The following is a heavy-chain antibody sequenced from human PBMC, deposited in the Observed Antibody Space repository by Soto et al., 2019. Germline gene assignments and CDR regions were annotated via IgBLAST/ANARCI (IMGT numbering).Heavy chain of an antibody. Sequence: GGSLRLSCSASGFPFSTYAMHLVRQSPGKGLEYVSAISNNGGSTYYADSVKGRFTISRDNSKNTLYLQMSSLRTADTAIYYCVKGGITMVPRVLFAYWGQGTPVTVSS. CDR2: ISNNGGST. D-gene: IGHD3-10*01. CDR1: GFPFSTYA. CDR3: VKGGITMVPRVLFAY. J-gene: IGHJ4*02. V-gene: IGHV3-64D*06.